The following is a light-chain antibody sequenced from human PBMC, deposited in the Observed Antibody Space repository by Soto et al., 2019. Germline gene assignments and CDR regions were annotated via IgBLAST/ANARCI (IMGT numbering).Light chain of an antibody. CDR2: AAS. V-gene: IGKV1-39*01. Sequence: DIQMTQSPSSLSPSVGDRVTITCRASQDISTYINWYQQKPGKAPKLLIYAASSLQSGVPSRFSGSGSETDFTLTISSLQPEDFATYSCQQNYSTTWTFGQGTKVEIK. CDR3: QQNYSTTWT. J-gene: IGKJ1*01. CDR1: QDISTY.